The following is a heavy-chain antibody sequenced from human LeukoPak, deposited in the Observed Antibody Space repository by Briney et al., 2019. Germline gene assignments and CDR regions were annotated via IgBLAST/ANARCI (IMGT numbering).Heavy chain of an antibody. D-gene: IGHD6-19*01. CDR3: ARVVGGRQQWLVRYFDY. CDR2: INHSGST. Sequence: PSETLSLTCAVYGGSFSGYYWSWIRQPPGKGLEWIGEINHSGSTNYNPSLKSRVIISVDTSKNQFSLKLSSVTAADTAVYYCARVVGGRQQWLVRYFDYWGQGTLVTVSS. CDR1: GGSFSGYY. J-gene: IGHJ4*02. V-gene: IGHV4-34*01.